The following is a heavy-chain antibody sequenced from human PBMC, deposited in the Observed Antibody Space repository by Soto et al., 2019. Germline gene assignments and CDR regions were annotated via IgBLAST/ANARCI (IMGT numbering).Heavy chain of an antibody. CDR1: GGSISSGDYY. D-gene: IGHD4-17*01. CDR2: IYYSGST. J-gene: IGHJ4*02. CDR3: ARVATVSKVSY. Sequence: PSETLSLTCTVSGGSISSGDYYWSWIRQPPGKGLEWIGYIYYSGSTYYNPSLKSRVTISVDTSKNQFSLKLSSVTAADTAVYYCARVATVSKVSYWGQGTLVTVSS. V-gene: IGHV4-30-4*01.